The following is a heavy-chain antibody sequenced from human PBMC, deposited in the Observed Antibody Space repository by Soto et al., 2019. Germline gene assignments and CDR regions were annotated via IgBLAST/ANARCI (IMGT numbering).Heavy chain of an antibody. V-gene: IGHV4-4*07. CDR3: ARGPSTSTLGTFDI. CDR2: IYRNGYT. J-gene: IGHJ3*02. Sequence: PSETLSLTCHVSGGPISSFYWNWIRQHAGKVPECIQRIYRNGYTDYNPSLNSRVSMAVDTSRNQFSLHLHAATPADTARYFYARGPSTSTLGTFDIWGQGIMVIVS. D-gene: IGHD2-2*01. CDR1: GGPISSFY.